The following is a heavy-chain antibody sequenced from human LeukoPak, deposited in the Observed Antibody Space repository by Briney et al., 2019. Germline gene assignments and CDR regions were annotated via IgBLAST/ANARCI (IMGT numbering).Heavy chain of an antibody. CDR2: IYHSGST. J-gene: IGHJ4*02. CDR1: GGSISSGGYS. D-gene: IGHD5-12*01. V-gene: IGHV4-30-2*01. Sequence: PSGALSLTCAVSGGSISSGGYSWSWIRQPPGKGLEWIGYIYHSGSTYYNPSLKSRVTISVDRSKNQFSLKLSSVTAADTAVYYCARTVDNYYFDYWGQGTLVTVSS. CDR3: ARTVDNYYFDY.